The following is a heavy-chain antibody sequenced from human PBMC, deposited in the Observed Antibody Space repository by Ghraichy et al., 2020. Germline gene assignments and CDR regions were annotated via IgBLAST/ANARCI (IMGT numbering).Heavy chain of an antibody. D-gene: IGHD5-18*01. V-gene: IGHV3-23*01. CDR2: ISGSGGST. Sequence: GGSLRLSCAASGFTFSSYVMSWVRQAPGKGLEWVSVISGSGGSTYYADSVKGRFTISRDNSKNTLFLQMNSLTAEDTAVYYCAKGDEDTAMAVYYYFYAMDVWGQGTTVTVSS. J-gene: IGHJ6*02. CDR1: GFTFSSYV. CDR3: AKGDEDTAMAVYYYFYAMDV.